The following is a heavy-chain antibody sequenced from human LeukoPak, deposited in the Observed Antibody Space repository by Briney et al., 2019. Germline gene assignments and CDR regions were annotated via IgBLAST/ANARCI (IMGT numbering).Heavy chain of an antibody. D-gene: IGHD3-22*01. CDR2: ISVYNGNT. V-gene: IGHV1-18*01. Sequence: ASVKVSCKASGYTFTSYAISWVRQAPGQGLEWMGWISVYNGNTNYAQKLQGRVTMTTDTSTSTAYLQLRSLRSDDTAVYYCARIEYYDIRGYYNSDAFDSWGQGTMVTVSS. CDR1: GYTFTSYA. CDR3: ARIEYYDIRGYYNSDAFDS. J-gene: IGHJ3*02.